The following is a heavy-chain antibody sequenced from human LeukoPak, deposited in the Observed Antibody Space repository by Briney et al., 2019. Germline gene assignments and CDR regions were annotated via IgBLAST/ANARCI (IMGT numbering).Heavy chain of an antibody. CDR1: GYTFSSSYG. J-gene: IGHJ4*02. CDR2: ISGYTGNT. Sequence: SVKVSFKASGYTFSSSYGISWVRQAPAQGLEWMGWISGYTGNTNYGQKVQGRVTMTTDTSTSTAYMGLTSLRSDDTAVYYCARFNDWDGTPDYWGQGTLVTVSS. CDR3: ARFNDWDGTPDY. D-gene: IGHD1-1*01. V-gene: IGHV1-18*01.